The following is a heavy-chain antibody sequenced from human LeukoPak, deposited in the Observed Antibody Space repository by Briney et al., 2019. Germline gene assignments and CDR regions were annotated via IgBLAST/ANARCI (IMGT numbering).Heavy chain of an antibody. CDR1: GGSIRSGSYY. D-gene: IGHD3-10*02. J-gene: IGHJ5*02. CDR3: ARGIVRGYNWFDP. CDR2: IYTSGST. V-gene: IGHV4-61*02. Sequence: PSETLSLTCTVSGGSIRSGSYYWSWIRQPAGKGLEWIGRIYTSGSTNYNPSLKSRVTISGDTSKNQFSVKLTSLTAADTAVYYCARGIVRGYNWFDPWGQGTLVSVSS.